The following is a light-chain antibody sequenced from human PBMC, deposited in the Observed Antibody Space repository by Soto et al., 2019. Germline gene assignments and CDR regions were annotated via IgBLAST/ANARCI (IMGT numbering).Light chain of an antibody. J-gene: IGKJ1*01. V-gene: IGKV3-11*01. CDR3: QQRSNWPRT. CDR2: DAS. Sequence: EIVLTQSPPTLSFSLMERATPSCRASQSVSSYLAWYQQKPGQAPRLLIYDASNRATGIPARFSGSGSGTDFTLTISSLEPEDFAVYYCQQRSNWPRTFGQGTKVDIK. CDR1: QSVSSY.